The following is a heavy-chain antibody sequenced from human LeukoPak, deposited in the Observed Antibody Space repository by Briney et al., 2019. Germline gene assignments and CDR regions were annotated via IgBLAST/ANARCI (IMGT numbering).Heavy chain of an antibody. Sequence: GGSLRLSCAASGLTFSSYGMHWVRQAPGKGLERVAVISYDGGNKYYADSVKGRFTISRDNSKNTLYLQMNSLRAEDTAVYYCTNYGFGESDYYYYGMDVWGKGTTVTVSS. CDR3: TNYGFGESDYYYYGMDV. CDR1: GLTFSSYG. V-gene: IGHV3-30*18. CDR2: ISYDGGNK. J-gene: IGHJ6*04. D-gene: IGHD3-10*01.